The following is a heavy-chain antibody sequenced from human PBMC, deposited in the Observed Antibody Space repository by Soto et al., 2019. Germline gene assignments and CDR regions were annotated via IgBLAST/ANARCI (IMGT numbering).Heavy chain of an antibody. V-gene: IGHV4-31*03. CDR1: GGSISSGGYY. CDR2: IYYSGST. J-gene: IGHJ6*02. CDR3: ARRGYCNKGVCSYGMDV. D-gene: IGHD2-8*01. Sequence: PSETLSLTCTVSGGSISSGGYYWSWIRQHPGKGLEWIGYIYYSGSTYYKPSLKSRVTISVDKSKNQFSLKLSSVTAADTAVYYCARRGYCNKGVCSYGMDVWGQGTTVTVS.